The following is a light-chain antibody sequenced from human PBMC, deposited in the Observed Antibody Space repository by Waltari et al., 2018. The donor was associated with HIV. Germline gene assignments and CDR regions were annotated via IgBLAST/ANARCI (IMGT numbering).Light chain of an antibody. CDR2: SVS. J-gene: IGKJ4*01. CDR1: QGVGSY. CDR3: QQLKTYPLS. V-gene: IGKV1-9*01. Sequence: IQLTQSPSFLYASVGERLTITCRATQGVGSYLAWYQQKPGKAPNLLIYSVSILQTGVPSRFSGSGSGTEFTLTITDLQPEDFATYYCQQLKTYPLSFGGGTKVEIK.